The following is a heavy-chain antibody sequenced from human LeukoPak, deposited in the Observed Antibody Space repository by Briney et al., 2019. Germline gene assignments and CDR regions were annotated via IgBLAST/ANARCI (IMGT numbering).Heavy chain of an antibody. CDR1: GYTFTGYY. CDR3: ARVPMVRGVPFDY. V-gene: IGHV1-2*02. Sequence: ASVKVSCKASGYTFTGYYIHWVRQAPGQGLEWMGWINPNSGGTNYAQKFQGRVTMTRDTSISTAYMELSRLRSDATAVYYCARVPMVRGVPFDYWGHGTLVTVSS. CDR2: INPNSGGT. J-gene: IGHJ4*01. D-gene: IGHD3-10*01.